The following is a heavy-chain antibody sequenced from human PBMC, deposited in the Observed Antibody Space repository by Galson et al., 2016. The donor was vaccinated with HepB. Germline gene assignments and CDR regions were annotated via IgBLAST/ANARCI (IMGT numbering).Heavy chain of an antibody. V-gene: IGHV3-23*01. D-gene: IGHD1-1*01. J-gene: IGHJ4*02. CDR2: ISTRRTT. CDR3: AKERLVRRIFDH. Sequence: SLRLSCAASGFVFSNFGLRWVRQAPGKGLEWVASISTRRTTYYSGSVQGRFTISRDNSNNTLYLQMNGLRAEDTAVYYCAKERLVRRIFDHWGQGTLLTVSS. CDR1: GFVFSNFG.